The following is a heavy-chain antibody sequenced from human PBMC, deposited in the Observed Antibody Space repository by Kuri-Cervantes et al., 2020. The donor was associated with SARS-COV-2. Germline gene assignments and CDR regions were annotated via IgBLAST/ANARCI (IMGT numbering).Heavy chain of an antibody. CDR3: AMYFYGSGNYHDTLDK. Sequence: AAVNVSCKASGYTFTGHYMHWMRQAPGQRLEWLGWINAGNGDTKISQKFQGRVTITRDIFADTAYMDLSSLRSEDTAVYYCAMYFYGSGNYHDTLDKWGQGTLVTVSS. J-gene: IGHJ4*02. CDR1: GYTFTGHY. CDR2: INAGNGDT. V-gene: IGHV1-3*01. D-gene: IGHD3-10*01.